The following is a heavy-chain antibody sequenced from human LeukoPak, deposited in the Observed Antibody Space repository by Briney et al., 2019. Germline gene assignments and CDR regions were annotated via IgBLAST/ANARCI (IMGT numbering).Heavy chain of an antibody. J-gene: IGHJ4*02. CDR1: GFTFSSYA. Sequence: GGSLRLSCAASGFTFSSYAMSWVRQAPGKGLEWVANIKPDGTEKYYVNSLKGRFTISRDNAKNSLYLQMNSLRVEDTAVYYCARGGNSSWDYWGQGALVTVSS. V-gene: IGHV3-7*01. D-gene: IGHD6-6*01. CDR2: IKPDGTEK. CDR3: ARGGNSSWDY.